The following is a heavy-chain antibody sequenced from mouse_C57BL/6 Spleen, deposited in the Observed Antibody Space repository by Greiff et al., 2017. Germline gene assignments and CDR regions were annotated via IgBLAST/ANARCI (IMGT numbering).Heavy chain of an antibody. D-gene: IGHD1-1*01. J-gene: IGHJ3*01. V-gene: IGHV1-22*01. Sequence: VHVKQSGPELVKPGASVTMSCKASGYTFTDYNMHWVKQSHGKSLEWIGYINPNNGGTSYNQKFKGKATLTVNKSSSTAYMELRSLTSEDSAVYYCAKEEPDYYGSSPWFAYWGQGTLVTVSA. CDR2: INPNNGGT. CDR1: GYTFTDYN. CDR3: AKEEPDYYGSSPWFAY.